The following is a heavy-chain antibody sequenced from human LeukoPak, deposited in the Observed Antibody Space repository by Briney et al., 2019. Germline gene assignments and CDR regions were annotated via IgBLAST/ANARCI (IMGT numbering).Heavy chain of an antibody. D-gene: IGHD3-10*01. CDR1: GLNLRTYG. Sequence: GGSLRLSCAASGLNLRTYGINWVRQAPGKGLEWVAFIEYDGSDQKNADSVKGRFTISRDNSKNTVSLQMNSLRSEDTAVYYCASKAPEFHFDHWGQGTLVTVSS. V-gene: IGHV3-30*02. CDR3: ASKAPEFHFDH. J-gene: IGHJ4*02. CDR2: IEYDGSDQ.